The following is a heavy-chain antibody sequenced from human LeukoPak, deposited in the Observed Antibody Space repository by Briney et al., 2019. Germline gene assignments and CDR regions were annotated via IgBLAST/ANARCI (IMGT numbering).Heavy chain of an antibody. V-gene: IGHV1-69*06. Sequence: ASVKVSCKASGGTFSSYAISGVRQAPGQGLEWMGGIIPIFGTANYAQKFQGRVTITVDKSTSTAYMELSSLRAEDAAVYYCARQRATAMVFWFDPWGQGTLVTVSS. CDR2: IIPIFGTA. D-gene: IGHD5-18*01. CDR1: GGTFSSYA. J-gene: IGHJ5*02. CDR3: ARQRATAMVFWFDP.